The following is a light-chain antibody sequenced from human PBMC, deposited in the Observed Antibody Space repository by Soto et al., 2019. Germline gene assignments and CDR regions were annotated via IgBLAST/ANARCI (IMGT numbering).Light chain of an antibody. CDR2: TIS. J-gene: IGKJ2*01. V-gene: IGKV2-40*01. CDR1: QSLLDSDDGNTY. CDR3: RKGTEFPWL. Sequence: DIVMTQTPLSLLVTPGEPASISCRSSQSLLDSDDGNTYLDWYLQKPGQSPQLLIYTISYRASGRPKRFGGSGQATNYTRKFARGRPGEVEFFNCRKGTEFPWLFDKGPKREI.